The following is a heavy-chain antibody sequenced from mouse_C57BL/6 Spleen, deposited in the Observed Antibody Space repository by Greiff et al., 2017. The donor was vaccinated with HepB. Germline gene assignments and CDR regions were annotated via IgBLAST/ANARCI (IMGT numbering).Heavy chain of an antibody. V-gene: IGHV1-82*01. J-gene: IGHJ1*03. CDR3: ARETGPYWYFDV. CDR2: IYPGDGDT. D-gene: IGHD4-1*01. CDR1: GYAFSSSW. Sequence: VHLVESGPELVKPGASVKISCKASGYAFSSSWMNWVKQRPGKGLEWIGRIYPGDGDTNYNGKFKGKATLTADKSSSTAYMQLSSLTSEDSAVYFCARETGPYWYFDVWGTGTTVTVSS.